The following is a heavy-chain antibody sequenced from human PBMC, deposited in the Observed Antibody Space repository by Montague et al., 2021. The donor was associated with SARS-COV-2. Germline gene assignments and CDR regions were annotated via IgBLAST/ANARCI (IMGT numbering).Heavy chain of an antibody. Sequence: SLRLSCAASGFIFSDYYTTWVRQAPGKGLEWVSYISSSGTFIYYADSLKGRFTISRDNAKNSLYLQMNSLTAGDTAVYYCGRDAKATVYWGQGTLVTVSS. J-gene: IGHJ4*02. CDR3: GRDAKATVY. V-gene: IGHV3-11*01. D-gene: IGHD1-1*01. CDR1: GFIFSDYY. CDR2: ISSSGTFI.